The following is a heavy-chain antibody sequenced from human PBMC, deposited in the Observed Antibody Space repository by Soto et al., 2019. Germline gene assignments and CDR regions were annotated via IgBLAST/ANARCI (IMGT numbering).Heavy chain of an antibody. CDR1: GYSFTSYG. CDR2: INAANGDT. D-gene: IGHD6-13*01. CDR3: VRRHVSATGIDWFDP. V-gene: IGHV1-3*01. Sequence: SVKVSWKASGYSFTSYGSHWVRQAHGQRLEWMGWINAANGDTKYSPKFQGRVTITRDTSASTAYMELSSLRSEDTAVYYCVRRHVSATGIDWFDPWGQGTLVPVSS. J-gene: IGHJ5*02.